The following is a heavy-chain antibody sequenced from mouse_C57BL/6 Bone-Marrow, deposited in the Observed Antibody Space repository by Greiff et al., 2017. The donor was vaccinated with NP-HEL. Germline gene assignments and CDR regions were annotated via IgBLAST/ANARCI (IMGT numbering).Heavy chain of an antibody. J-gene: IGHJ4*01. CDR1: GFTFSSYA. V-gene: IGHV5-4*03. Sequence: DVKLVGSGGGLVKPGGSLKLSCAASGFTFSSYAMSWVRQTPEKRLEWVATISDGGSYTYYPDNVKGRFTISRDNAKNNLYLQMSHLKSEDTAMYYCARIYYAMDYWGQGTSVTVSS. CDR2: ISDGGSYT. CDR3: ARIYYAMDY.